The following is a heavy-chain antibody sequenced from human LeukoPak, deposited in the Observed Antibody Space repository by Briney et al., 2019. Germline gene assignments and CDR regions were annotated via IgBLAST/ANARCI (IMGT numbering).Heavy chain of an antibody. V-gene: IGHV3-23*01. J-gene: IGHJ6*03. D-gene: IGHD3-10*01. CDR2: ISGSGGST. Sequence: GGSLRLSCAASGFTFSSYAMSWVRQAPGKGLEWVSAISGSGGSTYYADSVKGRFTISRDNSKNTLYLQMNSLRAEDTAVYYCAKITAYYYGSGSYLSAYYMDVWGKGTTVTVSS. CDR1: GFTFSSYA. CDR3: AKITAYYYGSGSYLSAYYMDV.